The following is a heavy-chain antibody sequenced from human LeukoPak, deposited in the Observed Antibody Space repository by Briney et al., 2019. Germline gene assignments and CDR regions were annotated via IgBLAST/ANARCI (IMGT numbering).Heavy chain of an antibody. CDR2: IIPIFGIA. CDR3: ARVDCSSTSCYGPNYGMDV. D-gene: IGHD2-2*01. V-gene: IGHV1-69*04. Sequence: ASVKVSCKASGGTFSSYAISWVRQAPGQGLEWMGRIIPIFGIANYAQKFRGSVTITADKSTSTAYMELSSLRSEDTAVYYCARVDCSSTSCYGPNYGMDVWGQGTTVTVSS. J-gene: IGHJ6*02. CDR1: GGTFSSYA.